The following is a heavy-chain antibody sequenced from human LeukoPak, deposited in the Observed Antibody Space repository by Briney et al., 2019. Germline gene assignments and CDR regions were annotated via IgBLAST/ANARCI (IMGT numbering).Heavy chain of an antibody. CDR1: GFTFDDYA. Sequence: GGSLRLSCAASGFTFDDYAMHWVRQAPGKGLEWVSGISWNSGSIGYADSVKGRFTISRDNAKNSLYLQMNSLRVEDTAFYYCAKDNRRHYTSGPNPDSLHWGQGALVTVSS. D-gene: IGHD6-19*01. J-gene: IGHJ4*02. CDR3: AKDNRRHYTSGPNPDSLH. V-gene: IGHV3-9*01. CDR2: ISWNSGSI.